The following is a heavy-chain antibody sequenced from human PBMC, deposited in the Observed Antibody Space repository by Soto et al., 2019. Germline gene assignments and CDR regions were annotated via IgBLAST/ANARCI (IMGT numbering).Heavy chain of an antibody. CDR1: GDTFGRFT. CDR2: IKPVSDTT. D-gene: IGHD4-4*01. J-gene: IGHJ5*02. CDR3: ARDPSTVNKLIGVWFDP. V-gene: IGHV1-69*13. Sequence: SVKVSCKASGDTFGRFTINWVRQAPGQGLEWMGGIKPVSDTTTYAQRFQGRVTFTADASTSTVYMELSSLRSEDTAMYYCARDPSTVNKLIGVWFDPWGQGTLVTVSS.